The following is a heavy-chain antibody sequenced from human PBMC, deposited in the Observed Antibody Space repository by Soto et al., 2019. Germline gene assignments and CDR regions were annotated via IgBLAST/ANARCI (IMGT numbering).Heavy chain of an antibody. CDR3: TRGPRSTSTGTGAF. J-gene: IGHJ4*02. V-gene: IGHV3-74*01. CDR2: INDDGIST. CDR1: GFTFSMYW. Sequence: GGSLRLSCAASGFTFSMYWMHWVRQVPGKGPEWVSRINDDGISTNYADSVKGRFTISRDNAKNTLYLQMNALRVENTAVYYCTRGPRSTSTGTGAFWGQGTLVTVSS. D-gene: IGHD1-1*01.